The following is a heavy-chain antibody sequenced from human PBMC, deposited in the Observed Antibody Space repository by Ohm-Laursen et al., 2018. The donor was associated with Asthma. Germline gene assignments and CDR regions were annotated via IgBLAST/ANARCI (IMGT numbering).Heavy chain of an antibody. CDR1: GGSISSYY. Sequence: SDTLSLTCTVSGGSISSYYWSWIRQPPGKGLEWIGYIYYSGSTNYNPSLKSRVTISVDTSKNQFSLKLSSVTAADTAVYYCARDRVVVVAATPYYYYGMDVWGQGTTVTVSS. D-gene: IGHD2-15*01. V-gene: IGHV4-59*01. CDR3: ARDRVVVVAATPYYYYGMDV. CDR2: IYYSGST. J-gene: IGHJ6*02.